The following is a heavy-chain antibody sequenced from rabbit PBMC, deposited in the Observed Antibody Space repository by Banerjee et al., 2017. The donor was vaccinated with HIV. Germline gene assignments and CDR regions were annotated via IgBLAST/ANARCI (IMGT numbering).Heavy chain of an antibody. J-gene: IGHJ4*01. CDR1: GFSFSSSYW. CDR3: ARGYSGDVFNL. CDR2: IYAGSSGRT. D-gene: IGHD7-1*01. Sequence: QEQLEESGGDLVKPEGSLTLTCTASGFSFSSSYWICWVRQAPGKGLEWIACIYAGSSGRTYYASWAKGRFTISKTSSTTVTLQMTSLTAADTATYFCARGYSGDVFNLWGPGTLVTVS. V-gene: IGHV1S45*01.